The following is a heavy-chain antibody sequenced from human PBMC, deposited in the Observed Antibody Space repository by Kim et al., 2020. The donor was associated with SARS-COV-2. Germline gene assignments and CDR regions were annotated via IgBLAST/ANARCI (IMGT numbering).Heavy chain of an antibody. CDR1: GGPIRSYY. V-gene: IGHV4-59*01. Sequence: SETLSLTCSVSGGPIRSYYWTWIRQAPGRKLEWIGYVYHTGNTNYNPSLRGRVTISLDTSKRQFSLTLTSVTAADTAVYYCASTGVGAVGWFDPWGQGTLVGVSS. D-gene: IGHD1-26*01. CDR2: VYHTGNT. CDR3: ASTGVGAVGWFDP. J-gene: IGHJ5*02.